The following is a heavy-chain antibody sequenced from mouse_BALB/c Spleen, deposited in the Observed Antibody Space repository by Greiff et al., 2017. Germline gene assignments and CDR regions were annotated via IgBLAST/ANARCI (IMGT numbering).Heavy chain of an antibody. Sequence: LQQPGSELVRPGASVKLSCKASGYTFTSYWMHWVKQRPGQGLEWIGNIYPGSGSTNYDEKFKSKATLTVDTSSSTAYMQLSSLTSEDSAVYYCIVGGSRQAMDYWGQGTSVTVSS. CDR2: IYPGSGST. CDR1: GYTFTSYW. CDR3: IVGGSRQAMDY. D-gene: IGHD1-1*01. J-gene: IGHJ4*01. V-gene: IGHV1S22*01.